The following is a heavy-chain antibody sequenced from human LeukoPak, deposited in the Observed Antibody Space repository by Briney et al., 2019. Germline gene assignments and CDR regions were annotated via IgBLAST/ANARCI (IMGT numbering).Heavy chain of an antibody. CDR1: GFTFSSYG. V-gene: IGHV3-23*01. CDR3: AKDVYDYGDYVGFDY. Sequence: GGSLRLSCAASGFTFSSYGMSWVRQAPGKGLEWVSAISGSGGSTYYADSVKGRFTISRDNSKNTLYLQMNSLRAEDTAVYYCAKDVYDYGDYVGFDYWGRGTLVTVSS. CDR2: ISGSGGST. J-gene: IGHJ4*02. D-gene: IGHD4-17*01.